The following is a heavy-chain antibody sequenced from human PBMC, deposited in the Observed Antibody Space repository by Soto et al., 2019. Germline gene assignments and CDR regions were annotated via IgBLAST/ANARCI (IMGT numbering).Heavy chain of an antibody. Sequence: SETLSLICTVSGGSVSSGSYYWSWIRQPPGKGLEWIGYIYYSGSTNYNPSLKSRVTISVDTSKNQFSLKLSSVTAADTAVYYCARDRRNNSALDYWGQGTLVTVSS. V-gene: IGHV4-61*01. J-gene: IGHJ4*02. CDR1: GGSVSSGSYY. CDR2: IYYSGST. CDR3: ARDRRNNSALDY. D-gene: IGHD1-20*01.